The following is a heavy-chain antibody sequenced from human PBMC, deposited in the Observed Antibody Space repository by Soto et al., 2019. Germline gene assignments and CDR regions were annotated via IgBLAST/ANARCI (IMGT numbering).Heavy chain of an antibody. Sequence: DVQLVESGGGLVQPGRSLRLSCAASGFTFDAYAMHWVRQAPGKGLEWVSGISWNSGSIGYADSVKGRFTISRDNAKNSLYLEMNSLRAEDTAVYYCAKAVAGTWWYFDSWGQGTLVTVSS. D-gene: IGHD6-19*01. CDR3: AKAVAGTWWYFDS. CDR2: ISWNSGSI. J-gene: IGHJ4*02. CDR1: GFTFDAYA. V-gene: IGHV3-9*01.